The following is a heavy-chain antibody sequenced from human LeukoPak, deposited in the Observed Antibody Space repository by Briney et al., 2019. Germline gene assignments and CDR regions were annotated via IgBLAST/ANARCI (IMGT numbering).Heavy chain of an antibody. Sequence: GGSLRLSCAASGFTFSSYWMHWVRQAPGKGLVWVSRINSDGSSTSYADSVKGRFTISRDNAKNTLYLQMNSLRAEDTAVYYCAKGWSYYGSGSYYPTYFDYWGQGTLVTVSS. CDR2: INSDGSST. CDR3: AKGWSYYGSGSYYPTYFDY. J-gene: IGHJ4*02. D-gene: IGHD3-10*01. CDR1: GFTFSSYW. V-gene: IGHV3-74*01.